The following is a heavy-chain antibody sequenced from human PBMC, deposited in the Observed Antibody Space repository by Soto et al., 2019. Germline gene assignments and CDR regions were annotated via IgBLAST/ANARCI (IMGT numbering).Heavy chain of an antibody. CDR1: GYSFTTYW. CDR3: GRRPYGSGHYYYYGMDV. J-gene: IGHJ6*02. CDR2: IDPTDSYT. V-gene: IGHV5-10-1*01. D-gene: IGHD3-10*01. Sequence: GESLKISCQASGYSFTTYWISWVRQMPGKGLECMGRIDPTDSYTDYGPSFEGHVTMSVDRSINTAYLEWSSLKASDSAMYYCGRRPYGSGHYYYYGMDVWGQGTTVTVSS.